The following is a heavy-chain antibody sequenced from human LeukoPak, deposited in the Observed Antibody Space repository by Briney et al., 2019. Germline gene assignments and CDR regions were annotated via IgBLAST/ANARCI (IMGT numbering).Heavy chain of an antibody. CDR1: GGSFSGYY. V-gene: IGHV4-34*01. J-gene: IGHJ4*02. Sequence: SETLSLTCAVYGGSFSGYYWSWIRQPPGKGLEWIGEINHSGSTNYNPSLKSRVTISVDTSKNQFSLKLSSVTAADTAVYYCASCRGCSYGYLFDYWGQGTLVTVSS. CDR2: INHSGST. D-gene: IGHD5-18*01. CDR3: ASCRGCSYGYLFDY.